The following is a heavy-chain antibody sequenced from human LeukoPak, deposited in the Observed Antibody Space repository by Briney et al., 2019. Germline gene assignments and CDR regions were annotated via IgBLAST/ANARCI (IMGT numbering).Heavy chain of an antibody. CDR1: GFTFSTYE. CDR2: ISSSGSLI. V-gene: IGHV3-48*03. CDR3: ARDYDGGYMDV. D-gene: IGHD3-3*01. J-gene: IGHJ6*03. Sequence: GGSLRLSCAASGFTFSTYEMNWVRQAPGKGLEWVSYISSSGSLIYYADSVKGRVTISRDNAKNSLYLQMNSLRAEDTAVYYCARDYDGGYMDVWGKGTTVTVSS.